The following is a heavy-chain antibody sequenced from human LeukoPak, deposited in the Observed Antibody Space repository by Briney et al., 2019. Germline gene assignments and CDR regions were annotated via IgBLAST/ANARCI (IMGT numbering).Heavy chain of an antibody. V-gene: IGHV3-74*03. CDR2: INSDGSST. CDR3: AREKRYGSGSYPFDY. Sequence: GGSLRLSCAASGFTFSSFWMHWVRQAPGRGLVWVSRINSDGSSTTYADSVKGRFTISRDNAKNSLYLQMNSLRAEDTAVYYCAREKRYGSGSYPFDYWGQGTLVTVSS. D-gene: IGHD3-10*01. CDR1: GFTFSSFW. J-gene: IGHJ4*02.